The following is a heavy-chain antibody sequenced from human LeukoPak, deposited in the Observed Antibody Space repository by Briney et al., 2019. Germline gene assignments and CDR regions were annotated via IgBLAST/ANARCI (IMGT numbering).Heavy chain of an antibody. J-gene: IGHJ6*03. CDR1: GFSFSSYA. Sequence: PGGPLRLSCATSGFSFSSYAMSWVRQAPGKGLEWVSAMSSSDDGRYYAASVRGRFTISRDNSKNTLYLHMNSLRAEDTAVYFCAKGSKAVLFTRDHYMDVWGKGTTVTISS. D-gene: IGHD6-19*01. CDR2: MSSSDDGR. CDR3: AKGSKAVLFTRDHYMDV. V-gene: IGHV3-23*01.